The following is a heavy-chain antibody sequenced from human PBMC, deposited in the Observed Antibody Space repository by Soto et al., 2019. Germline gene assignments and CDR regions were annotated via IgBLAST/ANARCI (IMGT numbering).Heavy chain of an antibody. J-gene: IGHJ4*02. CDR1: GGTFSSYA. V-gene: IGHV1-69*13. CDR3: AREMNRHYYDSSGYTADYYFDY. D-gene: IGHD3-22*01. Sequence: SVKVSCKASGGTFSSYAISWVRQAPGQGLEWMGGIIPIFGTANYAQKFQGRVTITADESTSTAYMELSSLRSEDTAVYYCAREMNRHYYDSSGYTADYYFDYWGQGTLVTVSS. CDR2: IIPIFGTA.